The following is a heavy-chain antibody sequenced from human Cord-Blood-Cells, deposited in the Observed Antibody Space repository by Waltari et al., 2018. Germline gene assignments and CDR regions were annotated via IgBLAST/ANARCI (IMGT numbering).Heavy chain of an antibody. Sequence: QLQLQESGPGLVKPSETLSLTCTVSGGSISSSSYYWGWIRQPPGKGLGWIGSIYYSGSTDYNPSLKSRVTISVDTSKNQFSLKLSSVTAADTAVYYCLGRFDYWGQGTLVTVSS. CDR3: LGRFDY. CDR1: GGSISSSSYY. CDR2: IYYSGST. J-gene: IGHJ4*02. V-gene: IGHV4-39*01.